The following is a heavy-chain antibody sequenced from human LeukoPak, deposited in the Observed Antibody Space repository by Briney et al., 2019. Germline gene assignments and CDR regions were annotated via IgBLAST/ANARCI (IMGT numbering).Heavy chain of an antibody. CDR3: AKARASDSSGYRAYYYGMDV. CDR1: GFTFSSYG. Sequence: GGSLRLSCAASGFTFSSYGMHWVRQAPGKGLEWVAVISSDGSNKYYADSVKGRFTISRDNSKNTLYLQMNSLRAEDTAVYYCAKARASDSSGYRAYYYGMDVWGQGTTVTVSS. CDR2: ISSDGSNK. D-gene: IGHD3-22*01. J-gene: IGHJ6*02. V-gene: IGHV3-30*18.